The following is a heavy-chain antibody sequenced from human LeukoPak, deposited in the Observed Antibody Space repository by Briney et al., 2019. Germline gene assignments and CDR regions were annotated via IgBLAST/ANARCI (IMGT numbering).Heavy chain of an antibody. CDR3: AKASSAVNGSIDY. V-gene: IGHV3-23*01. CDR1: GFTFSDYT. D-gene: IGHD4-23*01. J-gene: IGHJ4*02. CDR2: ISGSGGNP. Sequence: PGGSLRLSCAASGFTFSDYTMSWVRQAPGKGLEWVSGISGSGGNPDHADSVKGRFTISRDNSRDTLYLQMNSLRAEDTAIYYCAKASSAVNGSIDYWGQGTLVTVSS.